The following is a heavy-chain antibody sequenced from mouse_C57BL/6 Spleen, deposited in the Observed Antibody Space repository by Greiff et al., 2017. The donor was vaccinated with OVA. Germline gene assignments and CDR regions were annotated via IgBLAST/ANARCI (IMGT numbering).Heavy chain of an antibody. J-gene: IGHJ2*01. D-gene: IGHD1-1*01. Sequence: VQLQQSGPELVKPGASVKISCKASGYTFTDYSMNWVKQSHGKSLEWIGDINPNNGGTSYNQKFKGKATLTVDKSSSTAYMEVRSLTSEDSAVYYCARGGAIYYYGSSAFDYWGQGTTLTVSS. CDR3: ARGGAIYYYGSSAFDY. V-gene: IGHV1-26*01. CDR1: GYTFTDYS. CDR2: INPNNGGT.